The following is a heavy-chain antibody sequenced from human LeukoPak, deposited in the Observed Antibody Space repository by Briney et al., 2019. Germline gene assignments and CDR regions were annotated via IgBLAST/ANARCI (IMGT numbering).Heavy chain of an antibody. CDR3: ARGGGYYYYYYYYMDV. Sequence: SETLSLTCTVSGGSISSSSYYWGWIRQPPGKGLEWIGSIYYSGSTYYNPSLKSRVTISVDTSKNQFSLKLSSVTAADAAVYYCARGGGYYYYYYYYMDVWGKGTTVTVSS. D-gene: IGHD3-22*01. V-gene: IGHV4-39*07. J-gene: IGHJ6*03. CDR2: IYYSGST. CDR1: GGSISSSSYY.